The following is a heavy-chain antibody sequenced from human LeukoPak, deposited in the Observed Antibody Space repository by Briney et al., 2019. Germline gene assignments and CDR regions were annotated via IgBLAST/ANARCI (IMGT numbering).Heavy chain of an antibody. Sequence: GASVKVSCTASGYIFIDHYMHWVRQAPGQGLEWMGWINPDSGVTNYDQKFQGGVTMTRDTSISTAYMEVSGVRSGDTAVYYCARTGGPAYDAFDIWGQGTLVTVS. CDR3: ARTGGPAYDAFDI. CDR2: INPDSGVT. D-gene: IGHD7-27*01. J-gene: IGHJ3*02. CDR1: GYIFIDHY. V-gene: IGHV1-2*02.